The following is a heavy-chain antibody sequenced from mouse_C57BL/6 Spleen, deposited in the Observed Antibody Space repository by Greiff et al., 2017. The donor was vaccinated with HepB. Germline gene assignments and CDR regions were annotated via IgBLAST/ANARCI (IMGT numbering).Heavy chain of an antibody. J-gene: IGHJ3*01. CDR1: GFTFSSYG. Sequence: EVQLQESGGDLVKPGGSLKLSCAASGFTFSSYGMSWVRQTPDKRLEWVATISSGGSYTYYPDSVKGRCTISRDNAKNTLYLQMSSLKSEDTAMYYCARRDGSSYGWFAYWGQGTLVTVSA. CDR2: ISSGGSYT. V-gene: IGHV5-6*01. CDR3: ARRDGSSYGWFAY. D-gene: IGHD1-1*01.